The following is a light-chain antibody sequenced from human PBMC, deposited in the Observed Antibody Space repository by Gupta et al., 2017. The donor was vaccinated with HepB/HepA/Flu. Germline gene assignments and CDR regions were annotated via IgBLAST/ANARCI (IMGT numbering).Light chain of an antibody. J-gene: IGLJ2*01. V-gene: IGLV10-54*04. CDR2: KNN. Sequence: HAALPQPPPLSHGLRQTATLTCTGNSNNVGNQGAAWLQQHQGHPPKLLSYKNNNRPSGISERFSASRSGNTASLTITGLQPEDEADYYCSAWDSSLSAQVFGGGTKLTVL. CDR3: SAWDSSLSAQV. CDR1: SNNVGNQG.